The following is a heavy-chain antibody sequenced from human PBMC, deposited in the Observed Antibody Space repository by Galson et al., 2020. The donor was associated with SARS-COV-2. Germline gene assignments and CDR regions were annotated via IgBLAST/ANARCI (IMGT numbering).Heavy chain of an antibody. V-gene: IGHV4-61*09. CDR1: GGSINSGSYY. D-gene: IGHD3-22*01. Sequence: SETLSLTCTVSGGSINSGSYYWSWIRQPAGKGLEWVGHIYTTGSIDYNPSLKSRVTISVDTSKNQFSLKLSSVTAADTAVYYCARARITMIVVVNAFDIWGQGTMVTVSS. CDR2: IYTTGSI. J-gene: IGHJ3*02. CDR3: ARARITMIVVVNAFDI.